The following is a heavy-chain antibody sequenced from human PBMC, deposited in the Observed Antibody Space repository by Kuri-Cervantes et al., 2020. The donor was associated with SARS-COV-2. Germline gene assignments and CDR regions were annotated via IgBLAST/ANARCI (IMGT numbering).Heavy chain of an antibody. CDR2: IYYSGST. D-gene: IGHD2-2*01. CDR3: ARLQRVVVPAASFDY. J-gene: IGHJ4*02. Sequence: SETLSLTCAVSGYSISSGYYWGWIRQPPGKGLEWIGSIYYSGSTYYNPSLKSRVTISVDTSNNQFSLKLSSVTAADTAVYYCARLQRVVVPAASFDYWGQGTLVPSP. V-gene: IGHV4-38-2*01. CDR1: GYSISSGYY.